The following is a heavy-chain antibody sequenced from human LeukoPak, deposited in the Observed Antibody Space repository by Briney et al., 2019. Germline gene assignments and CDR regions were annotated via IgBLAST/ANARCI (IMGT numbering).Heavy chain of an antibody. CDR2: ISSSSSTI. D-gene: IGHD6-13*01. CDR1: GFSFSSYS. Sequence: GGSLKLSCAASGFSFSSYSMNWARQSPGKGLEWDSYISSSSSTISYADSVKGRFTISRDNAKNSLYLQMNSLRAEDTAVYYCARFIAAPYYFDYWGRGTLVTVSS. J-gene: IGHJ4*02. CDR3: ARFIAAPYYFDY. V-gene: IGHV3-48*01.